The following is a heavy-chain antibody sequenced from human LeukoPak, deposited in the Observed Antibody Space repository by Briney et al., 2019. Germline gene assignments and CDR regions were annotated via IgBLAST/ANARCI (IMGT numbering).Heavy chain of an antibody. D-gene: IGHD6-13*01. CDR3: AKWAAAGPFDY. J-gene: IGHJ4*02. V-gene: IGHV3-33*06. Sequence: GGSLRLSCAASGFTFSSYGMHWVRQAPGKGLEWVAVIWYDGSNKCYADSVKGRFTISRDNSKNTLYLQMNSLRAEDTAVYYCAKWAAAGPFDYWGQGTLVTVSS. CDR2: IWYDGSNK. CDR1: GFTFSSYG.